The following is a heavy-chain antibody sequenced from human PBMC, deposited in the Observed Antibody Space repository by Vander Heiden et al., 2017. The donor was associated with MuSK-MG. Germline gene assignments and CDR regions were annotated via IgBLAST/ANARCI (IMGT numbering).Heavy chain of an antibody. J-gene: IGHJ4*02. D-gene: IGHD1-26*01. V-gene: IGHV3-74*01. CDR3: ARGFQWGLDY. CDR2: ISPDGSGT. Sequence: EVQLVESGGDLLQPGGSLRFSCKDPGSPFSSSWMHWVRQAPGKGLVWVSQISPDGSGTNYADSVKGRFTVSRDNAKNTLDLQVNNLRAEDTAVYYCARGFQWGLDYWDQGSLVTVSS. CDR1: GSPFSSSW.